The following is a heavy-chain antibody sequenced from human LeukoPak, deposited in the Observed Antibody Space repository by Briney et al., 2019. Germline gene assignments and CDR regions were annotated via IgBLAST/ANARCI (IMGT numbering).Heavy chain of an antibody. CDR3: AKGGGLRFDP. J-gene: IGHJ5*02. Sequence: GGSLRLSCAASGFTFSSYAMSWVRQAPGKGLEWVSGISGSGGRRITTYYADSVKCRFTISRDNSTDTLYLQMHSLRAEDTAVYFCAKGGGLRFDPWGQGTLVTVSS. CDR1: GFTFSSYA. CDR2: ISGSGGRRITT. V-gene: IGHV3-23*01.